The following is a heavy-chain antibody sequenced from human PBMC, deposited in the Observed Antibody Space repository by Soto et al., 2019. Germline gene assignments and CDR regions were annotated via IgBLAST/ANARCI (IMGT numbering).Heavy chain of an antibody. V-gene: IGHV4-34*01. D-gene: IGHD3-10*01. CDR2: INHSGST. CDR3: ASGVSGSYYKGGMDV. Sequence: SETLSLTCAVYGGSFSGYYWSWIRQPPGKGLEWIGEINHSGSTNYNPSLKSRVTISVDTSKNQFSLKLSSVTAADTAVYYCASGVSGSYYKGGMDVWGQGTTVTVS. J-gene: IGHJ6*02. CDR1: GGSFSGYY.